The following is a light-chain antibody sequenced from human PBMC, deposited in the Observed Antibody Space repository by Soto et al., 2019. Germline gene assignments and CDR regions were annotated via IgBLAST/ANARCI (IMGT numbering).Light chain of an antibody. Sequence: QSVLTQPASVSGSPGQSITISCTGTSGDVGGYNYVSWYQQHPGKAPKLIICEVSNRPSGVSNCFSGSKSGITASLTISGLQAEDEADYFCSSYTSSKTEVFXTGTKRTVL. V-gene: IGLV2-14*01. CDR3: SSYTSSKTEV. CDR2: EVS. CDR1: SGDVGGYNY. J-gene: IGLJ1*01.